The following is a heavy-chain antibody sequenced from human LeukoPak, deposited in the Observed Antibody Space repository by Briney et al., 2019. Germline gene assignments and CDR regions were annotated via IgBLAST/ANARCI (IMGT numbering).Heavy chain of an antibody. CDR1: GGTFSSYA. D-gene: IGHD3-10*01. J-gene: IGHJ6*03. V-gene: IGHV1-69*06. CDR3: AREVRRYYYGSGSSNYYYYYMDV. CDR2: IIPIFGTA. Sequence: ASVKVSCKASGGTFSSYAISWVRQAPGQGLEWMGGIIPIFGTANYAQKFQGRVTITADKSTSTAYMELSSLRSEDTAVYYCAREVRRYYYGSGSSNYYYYYMDVWGKGTTVTVSS.